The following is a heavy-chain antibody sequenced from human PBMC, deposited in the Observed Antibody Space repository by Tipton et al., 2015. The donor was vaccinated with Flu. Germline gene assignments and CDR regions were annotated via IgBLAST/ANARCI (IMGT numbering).Heavy chain of an antibody. J-gene: IGHJ3*02. CDR3: ARRDYYDGSGYLADAFDI. V-gene: IGHV5-51*01. D-gene: IGHD3-22*01. Sequence: QSGAEVKKPGESLKISCKGSGYSFTSYWIGWVRQMPGKGLEWMGIIYPGDSDTRYSPSFQGQVTISADKSISTAYLQWSSLKASDTAMYYCARRDYYDGSGYLADAFDIWGQGTMVTVSS. CDR2: IYPGDSDT. CDR1: GYSFTSYW.